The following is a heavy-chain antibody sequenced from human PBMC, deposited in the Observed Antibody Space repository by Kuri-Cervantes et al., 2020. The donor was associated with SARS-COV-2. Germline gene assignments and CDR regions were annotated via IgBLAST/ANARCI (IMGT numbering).Heavy chain of an antibody. D-gene: IGHD5-12*01. V-gene: IGHV4-39*01. CDR2: IYYSGST. J-gene: IGHJ5*02. CDR1: GGSISSSSYY. Sequence: ESLKISCTVSGGSISSSSYYWGWIRQPPGKGLEWIGSIYYSGSTYYNPSLKSRVTISVDTSKNQFSLKLSSVTAADTAVYYCARHPSIVATTLSWFDPWGQGTLVTVSS. CDR3: ARHPSIVATTLSWFDP.